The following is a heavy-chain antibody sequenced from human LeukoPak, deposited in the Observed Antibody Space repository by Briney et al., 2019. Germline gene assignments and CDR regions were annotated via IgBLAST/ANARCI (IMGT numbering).Heavy chain of an antibody. J-gene: IGHJ5*02. CDR3: ARLSFGITIFGVVINWFDP. CDR2: IYYSGST. CDR1: GGSISSSSYY. D-gene: IGHD3-3*01. V-gene: IGHV4-39*01. Sequence: SETLSLTCTVSGGSISSSSYYWGWIRQPPGKGLEWIGSIYYSGSTYYNPSLKSRLTISVDTSKNQFSLKLSSVTAADTAVYYCARLSFGITIFGVVINWFDPWGQGTLVTVSS.